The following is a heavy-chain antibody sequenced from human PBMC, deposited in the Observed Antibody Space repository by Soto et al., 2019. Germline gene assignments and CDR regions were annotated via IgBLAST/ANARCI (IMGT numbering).Heavy chain of an antibody. CDR3: ASLLIAASLRYGMDV. Sequence: EXLKISCKCSGYXFTSYLVSWVRHMPGKGLECMGRIDPSYSYTNYSPSFQGHVTISADKSIRTAYLQWSSMKASYTAMYYCASLLIAASLRYGMDVWGQGTTGTVS. D-gene: IGHD6-13*01. V-gene: IGHV5-10-1*01. J-gene: IGHJ6*02. CDR2: IDPSYSYT. CDR1: GYXFTSYL.